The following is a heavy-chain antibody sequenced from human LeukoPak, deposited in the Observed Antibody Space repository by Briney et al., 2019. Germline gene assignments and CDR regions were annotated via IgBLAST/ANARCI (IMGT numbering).Heavy chain of an antibody. Sequence: GSLRLSCAASGFIVSSNYMTWVRQAPGKGLEWVSLIYGDNATYYADSVKGRFTISRDSSKNTLFVQMTSFSVGDTAVYYCARINRGNYFLDYWGQGTLVTVSS. D-gene: IGHD1-26*01. CDR1: GFIVSSNY. V-gene: IGHV3-53*01. CDR2: IYGDNAT. CDR3: ARINRGNYFLDY. J-gene: IGHJ4*02.